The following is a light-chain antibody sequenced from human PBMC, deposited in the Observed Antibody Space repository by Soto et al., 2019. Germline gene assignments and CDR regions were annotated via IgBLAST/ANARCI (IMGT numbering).Light chain of an antibody. J-gene: IGKJ3*01. CDR3: HQYGSSPLFT. CDR2: GAS. V-gene: IGKV3-20*01. Sequence: EIVLTQSPGTLSLSPGERATLSCRASQSVSSSYLAWYQQKPGQAPRLLIYGASSRATGIPDRFSGSGAWTAFTLTISRLEPADFAVYYCHQYGSSPLFTFGPGTKVDIK. CDR1: QSVSSSY.